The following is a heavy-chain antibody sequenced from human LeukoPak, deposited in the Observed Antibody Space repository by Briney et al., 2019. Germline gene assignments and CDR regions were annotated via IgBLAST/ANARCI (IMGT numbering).Heavy chain of an antibody. CDR1: GFTFSSYG. D-gene: IGHD6-13*01. J-gene: IGHJ4*02. CDR3: ARIGAGSSRDY. Sequence: GGSLRLSCAASGFTFSSYGMHWVRQAPGKGLEWVAVIWYDVSNKYYADSVKGRFTISRDNAKNSLYLQMNSLRAEDTAVYYCARIGAGSSRDYWGQGTLVTVSS. V-gene: IGHV3-33*03. CDR2: IWYDVSNK.